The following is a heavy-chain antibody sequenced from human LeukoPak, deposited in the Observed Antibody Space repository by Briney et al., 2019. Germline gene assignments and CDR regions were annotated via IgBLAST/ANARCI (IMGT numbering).Heavy chain of an antibody. D-gene: IGHD2-15*01. J-gene: IGHJ4*02. V-gene: IGHV3-30*18. Sequence: GGSLRLSCAASGFTFSSYGMHWVRQAPGKGLEWVAVISYDGSNKYYEDSVKGRFTISRDKSKNTLYLQMNSLRAEDTAVYYCAKDQVVVVVAAQNDYWGQGTLVTVSS. CDR2: ISYDGSNK. CDR1: GFTFSSYG. CDR3: AKDQVVVVVAAQNDY.